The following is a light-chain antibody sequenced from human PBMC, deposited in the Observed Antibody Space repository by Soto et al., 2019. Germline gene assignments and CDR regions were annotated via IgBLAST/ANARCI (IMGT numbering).Light chain of an antibody. CDR3: QHLNTFPIT. V-gene: IGKV1-9*01. CDR1: QGISSY. Sequence: DIQLTQSPSFLSASVGDRVTITCRASQGISSYLAWYQQTPGKAPKLLIYASSTLQSGVPSRFSGSGSGTEFTLTISNLQPEDFATYFCQHLNTFPITFGQGTRL. CDR2: ASS. J-gene: IGKJ5*01.